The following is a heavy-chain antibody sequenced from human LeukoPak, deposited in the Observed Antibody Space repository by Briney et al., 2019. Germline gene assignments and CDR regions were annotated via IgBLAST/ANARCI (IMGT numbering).Heavy chain of an antibody. CDR1: GFTFSDYW. CDR3: ARDSIGGRTKFGP. CDR2: INGDGNRI. V-gene: IGHV3-74*01. Sequence: PGGSLRFSCAASGFTFSDYWMHWVRQDQEKGLVWVSRINGDGNRINYSDSVKGRFTISRDNGKNTLYLQMNSLRAEDTALYYCARDSIGGRTKFGPWGQGILVTVSS. J-gene: IGHJ5*02. D-gene: IGHD2-8*01.